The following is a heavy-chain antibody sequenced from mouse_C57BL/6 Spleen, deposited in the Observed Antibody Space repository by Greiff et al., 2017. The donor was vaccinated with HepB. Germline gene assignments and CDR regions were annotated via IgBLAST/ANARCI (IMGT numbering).Heavy chain of an antibody. Sequence: EVKLVESGGGLVQPKGSLKLSCAASGFSFNTYAMNWVRQAPGKGLEWVARIRSKSNNYATYYADSVKDRFTISRDDSESMLYLQMNNLKTEDTAMYYCVRHHSYDYDGFDYWGQGTTLTVSS. J-gene: IGHJ2*01. D-gene: IGHD2-4*01. V-gene: IGHV10-1*01. CDR2: IRSKSNNYAT. CDR1: GFSFNTYA. CDR3: VRHHSYDYDGFDY.